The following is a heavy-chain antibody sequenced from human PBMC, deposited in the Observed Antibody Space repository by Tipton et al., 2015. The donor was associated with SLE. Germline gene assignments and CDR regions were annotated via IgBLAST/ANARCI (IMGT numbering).Heavy chain of an antibody. V-gene: IGHV3-53*05. CDR2: IYSGGST. Sequence: SLRLSCAASGFTVSSNYMSWVRQAPGKGLEWVSVIYSGGSTYYADSGKGRFTVSRDNSKNTLYLQMNSLRAEDTAVYYCARAEDCSGGSCYSIHAAFDIWGQGTMVTVSS. J-gene: IGHJ3*02. D-gene: IGHD2-15*01. CDR3: ARAEDCSGGSCYSIHAAFDI. CDR1: GFTVSSNY.